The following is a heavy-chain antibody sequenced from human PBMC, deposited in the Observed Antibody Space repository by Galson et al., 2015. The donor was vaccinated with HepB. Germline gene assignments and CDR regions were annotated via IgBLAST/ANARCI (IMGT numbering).Heavy chain of an antibody. V-gene: IGHV1-2*02. J-gene: IGHJ6*02. CDR3: ASLYNWNPAGPRDYYYGMDV. CDR1: GYTFTGYY. D-gene: IGHD1-20*01. Sequence: SVKVSCKASGYTFTGYYMHWVRQAPGQGLEWMGWINPNSGGTNYAQKFQGRVTMTRDTSISTAYMELSRLRSDDTAVYYCASLYNWNPAGPRDYYYGMDVWGQGTTVTVSS. CDR2: INPNSGGT.